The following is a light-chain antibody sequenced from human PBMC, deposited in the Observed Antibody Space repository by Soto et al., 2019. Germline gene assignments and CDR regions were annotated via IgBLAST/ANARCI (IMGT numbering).Light chain of an antibody. CDR2: DDN. CDR1: SSNIGGNS. Sequence: QSVLTQPPSVSAAPGQKVTSSWYGSSSNIGGNSVSWYQQLPGTAPKLLIYDDNKRPSGIPDRFSGSKSGTSATLGITGFQTGDEADYYCGSWDSSLSAYVFGTGTKVTVL. J-gene: IGLJ1*01. CDR3: GSWDSSLSAYV. V-gene: IGLV1-51*01.